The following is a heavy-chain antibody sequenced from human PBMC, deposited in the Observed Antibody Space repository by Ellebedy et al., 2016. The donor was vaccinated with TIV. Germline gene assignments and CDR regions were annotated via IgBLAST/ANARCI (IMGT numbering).Heavy chain of an antibody. J-gene: IGHJ3*02. Sequence: AASVKVSCKASGYTFTSYDINWVRQATGQGLEWMGWMNSTSGNTGYAQKFQGRVTITKSTSISTAYMELTSLRSENTAVYYSARAVPFYYASGTRRAFDIWGQGTMVTVSS. CDR2: MNSTSGNT. V-gene: IGHV1-8*03. CDR1: GYTFTSYD. CDR3: ARAVPFYYASGTRRAFDI. D-gene: IGHD3-10*01.